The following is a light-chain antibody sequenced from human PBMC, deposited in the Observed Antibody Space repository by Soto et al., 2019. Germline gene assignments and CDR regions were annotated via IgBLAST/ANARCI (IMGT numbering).Light chain of an antibody. CDR3: QQYNNWPRT. CDR1: QSISSN. CDR2: GAS. Sequence: EIVMTQSPATLSVSPGERATLSCRASQSISSNFAWYQQKPGQAPRFLIHGASARATGIPARFSGSGSGTEFTLTIDSLQSEDFAVYYCQQYNNWPRTFGQGTKVEIK. V-gene: IGKV3-15*01. J-gene: IGKJ1*01.